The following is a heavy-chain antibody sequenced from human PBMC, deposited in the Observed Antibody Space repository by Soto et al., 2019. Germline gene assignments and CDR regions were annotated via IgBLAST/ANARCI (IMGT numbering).Heavy chain of an antibody. Sequence: GESLKISCKGSGYSFTSYWIGWVRQMPGKGLEWMGIIYPGDSDTRYSPSFQGQVTISADKSISTAYLQWSSLKASDTAMHSWARLARKVAGSWNWCDPGGQGPRVTVPS. J-gene: IGHJ5*02. CDR3: ARLARKVAGSWNWCDP. V-gene: IGHV5-51*01. CDR2: IYPGDSDT. CDR1: GYSFTSYW.